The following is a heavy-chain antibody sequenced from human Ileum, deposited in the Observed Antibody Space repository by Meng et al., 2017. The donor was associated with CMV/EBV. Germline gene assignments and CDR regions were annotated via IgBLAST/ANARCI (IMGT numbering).Heavy chain of an antibody. Sequence: ESLKISCAASGFTFSSYWVHWVHQAPGKGLVWVSRINSDGSSTSYADCVKCQFTISRDNAKNTLYLKMNSLRAEDTAVYYCASGEWFDPWGQGTLVTVSS. V-gene: IGHV3-74*01. CDR1: GFTFSSYW. CDR2: INSDGSST. D-gene: IGHD3-10*01. CDR3: ASGEWFDP. J-gene: IGHJ5*02.